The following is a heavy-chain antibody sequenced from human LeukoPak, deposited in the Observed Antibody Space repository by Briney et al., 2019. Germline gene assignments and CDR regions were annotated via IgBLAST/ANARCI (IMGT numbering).Heavy chain of an antibody. Sequence: PGGSLRLSCAAAGFTFSSYSMNWVRQAPGKGLEWVSYISSSSTTIYYADSVKGRFTISRDNAKKSLYLQMNSLRDEDTAVYYCARNRNYYGSWSSYYWGQGTLVTVSS. D-gene: IGHD3-10*01. CDR3: ARNRNYYGSWSSYY. V-gene: IGHV3-48*02. J-gene: IGHJ4*02. CDR2: ISSSSTTI. CDR1: GFTFSSYS.